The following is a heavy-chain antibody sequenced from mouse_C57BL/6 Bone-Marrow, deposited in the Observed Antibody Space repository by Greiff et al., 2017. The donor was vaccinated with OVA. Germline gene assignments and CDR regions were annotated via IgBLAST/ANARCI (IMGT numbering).Heavy chain of an antibody. V-gene: IGHV1-59*01. D-gene: IGHD4-1*01. Sequence: QVQLQQPGAELVRPGTSVKLSCKASGYTFTSYWMHWVKQRPGQGLEWIGVIDPSDSYTNYNQKFKGKATLTVDTSSSTAYMQLSSLTSEDSAVYYCARNWDRYYFDYWGQGTTLTVSS. CDR2: IDPSDSYT. J-gene: IGHJ2*01. CDR1: GYTFTSYW. CDR3: ARNWDRYYFDY.